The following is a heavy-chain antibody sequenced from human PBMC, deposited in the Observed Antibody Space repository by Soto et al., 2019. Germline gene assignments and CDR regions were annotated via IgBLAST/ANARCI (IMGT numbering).Heavy chain of an antibody. CDR2: ISYDGSNK. D-gene: IGHD5-18*01. CDR1: GFTFSSYS. J-gene: IGHJ6*02. CDR3: ANPFVDTPYYCDGMDV. Sequence: QVQLVESGGGVVQPGRSLRLSCAASGFTFSSYSMQWVRQAPGKGLEWVAVISYDGSNKDYADSVKGRFTISRDNSKNTLNLQMNSLRAEDTAVYYCANPFVDTPYYCDGMDVWGQGTTVTVSS. V-gene: IGHV3-30*18.